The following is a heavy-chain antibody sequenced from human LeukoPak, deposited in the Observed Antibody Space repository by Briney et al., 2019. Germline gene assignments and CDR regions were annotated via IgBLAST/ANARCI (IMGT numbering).Heavy chain of an antibody. Sequence: GGSLRLSCAASGFTFSSYAMSWVRQAPGKGLEWVSSISSSSSYIYYADSVKGRFTLSRENAKKSSYLQMNNLGAGDTAVYYCARGALGFDYWGQGTLVTVSS. CDR1: GFTFSSYA. CDR2: ISSSSSYI. J-gene: IGHJ4*02. CDR3: ARGALGFDY. V-gene: IGHV3-21*01.